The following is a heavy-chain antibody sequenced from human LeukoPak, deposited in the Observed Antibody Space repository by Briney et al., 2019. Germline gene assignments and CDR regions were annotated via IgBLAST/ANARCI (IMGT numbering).Heavy chain of an antibody. D-gene: IGHD6-13*01. CDR2: ISSSSSYI. J-gene: IGHJ5*02. V-gene: IGHV3-21*01. CDR1: GFTFSSYG. Sequence: KTGGSLRLSCAAPGFTFSSYGMHSVRQAPGKGLEWVSSISSSSSYIYYADSVKGRFTISRDNAKNSLYLQMNSLGAKDTAVYYCARGPHWLAAAEDWFDPWGQGTLVTVSS. CDR3: ARGPHWLAAAEDWFDP.